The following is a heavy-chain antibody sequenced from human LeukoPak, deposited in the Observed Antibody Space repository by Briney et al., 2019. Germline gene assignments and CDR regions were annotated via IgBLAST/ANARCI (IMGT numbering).Heavy chain of an antibody. CDR3: AREPSFYYDSSGYYYYYGMDV. D-gene: IGHD3-22*01. V-gene: IGHV4-59*01. CDR1: GGSISGYY. Sequence: SETLSLTCTVSGGSISGYYWSWIRQPPGKGLEWVGYIYYSGTTNYNPSLKSRVTISVDTSRNQFSLKLSSVTAADTAVHYCAREPSFYYDSSGYYYYYGMDVWGQGTTVTVSS. CDR2: IYYSGTT. J-gene: IGHJ6*02.